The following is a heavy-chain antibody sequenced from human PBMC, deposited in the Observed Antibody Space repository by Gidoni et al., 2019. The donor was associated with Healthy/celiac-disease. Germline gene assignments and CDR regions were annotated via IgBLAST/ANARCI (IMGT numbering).Heavy chain of an antibody. J-gene: IGHJ4*02. V-gene: IGHV4-31*03. CDR1: GGSISSGGYY. D-gene: IGHD2-8*01. CDR3: ARLRTEMVYAIPIGYFDY. Sequence: PGLVKPSQTLSLTCTVSGGSISSGGYYWSWIRQHPGKGLEWIGYIYYSGSTYYNPSLQSRVTISVDTSKNQFSLKLSSVTAADTAVYYCARLRTEMVYAIPIGYFDYWGQGTLVTVSS. CDR2: IYYSGST.